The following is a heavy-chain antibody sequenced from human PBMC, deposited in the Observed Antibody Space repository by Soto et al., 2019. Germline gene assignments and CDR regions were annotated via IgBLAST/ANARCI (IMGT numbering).Heavy chain of an antibody. Sequence: EVQLVESGGGLVQPGGSLRLSCAASGFTFNSYYMSWVRQAPGEGLEWVANIKPDGSEKYYVDSVEGRFTISRHNARNSLYLQMNSLRAEDTAVYYCVRDWRDGYDHSFNHWGQGTPVTVSS. CDR1: GFTFNSYY. CDR2: IKPDGSEK. D-gene: IGHD5-12*01. CDR3: VRDWRDGYDHSFNH. V-gene: IGHV3-7*03. J-gene: IGHJ4*02.